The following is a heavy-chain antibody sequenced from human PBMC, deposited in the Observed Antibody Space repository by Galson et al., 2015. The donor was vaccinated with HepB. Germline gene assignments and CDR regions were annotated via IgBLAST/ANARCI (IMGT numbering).Heavy chain of an antibody. CDR1: GYTFTDHY. J-gene: IGHJ4*02. CDR3: ARGGWNDLRSDY. D-gene: IGHD1-1*01. Sequence: SVKVSCKASGYTFTDHYLHWVRQAPGQGLEWMGRIKPNDGRTQYAEKFLARVTMTRDTSINTAYMELNRVTSDDTAVYYCARGGWNDLRSDYWGQGTLVTVSS. V-gene: IGHV1-2*06. CDR2: IKPNDGRT.